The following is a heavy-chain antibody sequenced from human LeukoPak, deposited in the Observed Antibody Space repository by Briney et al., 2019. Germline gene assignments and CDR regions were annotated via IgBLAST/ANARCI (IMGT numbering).Heavy chain of an antibody. CDR2: INPSGSTI. D-gene: IGHD2-2*01. CDR3: ARVRGSGFCSGSSCAKGPGYYYYMDV. J-gene: IGHJ6*03. V-gene: IGHV3-11*01. Sequence: PGGSLRLSCEGSGFTFSGYYMSWIRQAPGKGLEWVSYINPSGSTIYYADSVKGRFTISRDNAKKSLDLQMYSLRAEDTAVYYCARVRGSGFCSGSSCAKGPGYYYYMDVWGKGTTVTVSS. CDR1: GFTFSGYY.